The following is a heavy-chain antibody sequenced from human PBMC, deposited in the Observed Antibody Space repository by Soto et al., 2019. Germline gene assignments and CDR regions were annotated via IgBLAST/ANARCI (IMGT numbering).Heavy chain of an antibody. CDR2: MNPGSGKT. CDR3: ARMASAGTLNWFDP. D-gene: IGHD6-13*01. J-gene: IGHJ5*02. Sequence: ASVKVSCKASGYTFINFDISWVRQAAGQGLEWLGWMNPGSGKTGYASKFQGRVAMTRDASTGTSHLELSSLTSDDTAVYYCARMASAGTLNWFDPWGQGTLVTVSS. V-gene: IGHV1-8*02. CDR1: GYTFINFD.